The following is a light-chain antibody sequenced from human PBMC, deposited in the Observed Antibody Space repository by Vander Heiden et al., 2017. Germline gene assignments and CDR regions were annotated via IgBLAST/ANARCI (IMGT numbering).Light chain of an antibody. CDR1: SSNIGRNT. CDR2: SND. V-gene: IGLV1-44*01. Sequence: QSVLTQPPSASGTPGKRVTIPCSGSSSNIGRNTVSWYQQIPGTAPKVLIYSNDYRPSGVPDRFSGSRSGTSASLAISGLQSDDEADYYCAAWDDNLNGFVFGTGTLVTV. CDR3: AAWDDNLNGFV. J-gene: IGLJ1*01.